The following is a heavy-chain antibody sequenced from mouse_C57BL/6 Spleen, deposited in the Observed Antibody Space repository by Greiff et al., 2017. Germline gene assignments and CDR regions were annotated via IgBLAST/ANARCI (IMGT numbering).Heavy chain of an antibody. CDR1: GYTFTSYW. J-gene: IGHJ1*03. D-gene: IGHD2-4*01. CDR2: IDPSDSYT. V-gene: IGHV1-69*01. CDR3: ARGVYDYGYWYFDV. Sequence: QVHVKQPGAELVMPGASVKLSCKASGYTFTSYWMHWVKQRPGQGLEWIGEIDPSDSYTNYNQKFKGKSTLTVDKSSSTAYMQLSSLTSADSAVYYCARGVYDYGYWYFDVWGTGPPVPVPP.